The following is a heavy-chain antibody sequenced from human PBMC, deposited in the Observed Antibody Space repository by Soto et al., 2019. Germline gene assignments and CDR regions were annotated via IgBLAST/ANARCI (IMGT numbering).Heavy chain of an antibody. V-gene: IGHV3-53*01. J-gene: IGHJ6*02. Sequence: GGSLRLSCAASGFTVSSDYMSWVRQAPGKGLEWVSVIYSGGSTYYADSVKGRFTISRDNSKNTLYLQMNSLRAEDTAVYYCARDRRWLRPYYYYGMDVWGQGTTVTVSS. CDR3: ARDRRWLRPYYYYGMDV. D-gene: IGHD5-12*01. CDR2: IYSGGST. CDR1: GFTVSSDY.